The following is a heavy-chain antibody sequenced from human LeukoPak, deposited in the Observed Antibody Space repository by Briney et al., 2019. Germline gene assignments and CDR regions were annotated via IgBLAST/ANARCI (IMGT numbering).Heavy chain of an antibody. CDR2: ISSSSTSI. CDR3: ARGGYSSSWDGLLWFDP. J-gene: IGHJ5*02. V-gene: IGHV3-48*04. D-gene: IGHD6-13*01. CDR1: GFTFSDYS. Sequence: GGSLRLSCAASGFTFSDYSMNWVRQAPGKGLEGVSYISSSSTSIYYADSVKGRFTISRHNAKNSLYLQMNSLRAEDTAVYYCARGGYSSSWDGLLWFDPWGQGTLVTVSS.